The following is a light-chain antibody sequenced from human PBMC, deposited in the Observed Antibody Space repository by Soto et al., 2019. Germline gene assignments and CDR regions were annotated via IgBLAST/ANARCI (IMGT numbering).Light chain of an antibody. CDR3: QKFGNSPT. CDR2: DAS. CDR1: QSLTNNF. J-gene: IGKJ4*01. Sequence: EIVLTQSPATLSLSPGERVTLSCGARQSLTNNFLAWYQQRPGLAPRLLIFDASTRASGVPDRFSGSGSGTDFSLNISRREPEDVAVYYCQKFGNSPTFGGWTKVEFK. V-gene: IGKV3D-20*01.